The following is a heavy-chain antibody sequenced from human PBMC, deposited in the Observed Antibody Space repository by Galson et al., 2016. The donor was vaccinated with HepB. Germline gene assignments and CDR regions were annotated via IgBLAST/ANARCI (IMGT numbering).Heavy chain of an antibody. CDR2: IIPIFGTE. V-gene: IGHV1-69*13. Sequence: SVKVSCKASGGTFSTYNINWVRQAPGQGLEWMGGIIPIFGTEQYARKFQGRVTITADESTSTAYMDLSRLTSDDTAVYYCARDFSGSTWDTAFYYWGQGTTITVSS. CDR1: GGTFSTYN. D-gene: IGHD6-13*01. J-gene: IGHJ4*03. CDR3: ARDFSGSTWDTAFYY.